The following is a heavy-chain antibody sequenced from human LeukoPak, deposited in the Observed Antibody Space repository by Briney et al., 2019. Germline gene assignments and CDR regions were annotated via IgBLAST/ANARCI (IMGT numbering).Heavy chain of an antibody. D-gene: IGHD2-8*02. J-gene: IGHJ3*02. CDR2: IIPIFGTA. CDR1: GGTFSSYA. Sequence: GASVKVSCKASGGTFSSYAISWVRQAPGQGLEWMGGIIPIFGTANYAQKFQGRVTITADESTSTAYMELSSLRSEDTAVYYCARANKDVRLGTGAFDIWGQGTMVTVSS. CDR3: ARANKDVRLGTGAFDI. V-gene: IGHV1-69*01.